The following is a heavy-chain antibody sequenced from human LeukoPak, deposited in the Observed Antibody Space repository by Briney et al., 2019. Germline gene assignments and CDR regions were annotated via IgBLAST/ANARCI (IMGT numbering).Heavy chain of an antibody. CDR2: ISGSGCRT. J-gene: IGHJ3*02. D-gene: IGHD4-17*01. CDR1: GLTFSSYA. Sequence: GWSLTLSCAASGLTFSSYAMSWVRPPPGKGLDWVSSISGSGCRTYYPDSVKDRFTISRDNSKHTLYLQMNSLTAEDTAVYYCAKDSGYGDPDAFDIWGQGTMVT. V-gene: IGHV3-23*01. CDR3: AKDSGYGDPDAFDI.